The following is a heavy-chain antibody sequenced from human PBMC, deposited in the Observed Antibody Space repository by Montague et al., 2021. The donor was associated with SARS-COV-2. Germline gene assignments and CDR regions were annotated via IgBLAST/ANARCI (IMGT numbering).Heavy chain of an antibody. Sequence: SETLSLTCAVSGGSISSSNWWSWVRQPPGKGLEWIGETYHSGSTNYNSSLKSRVTISVDKSKNQFSLKLSSVTAADTAVYYCARVHPLWFGELLLDYYYYYGMDVWGQGTTVTVSS. D-gene: IGHD3-10*01. J-gene: IGHJ6*02. CDR1: GGSISSSNW. CDR3: ARVHPLWFGELLLDYYYYYGMDV. V-gene: IGHV4-4*02. CDR2: TYHSGST.